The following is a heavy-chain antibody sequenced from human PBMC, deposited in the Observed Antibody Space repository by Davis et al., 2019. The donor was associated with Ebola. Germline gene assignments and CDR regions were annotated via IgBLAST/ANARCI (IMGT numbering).Heavy chain of an antibody. CDR2: INHSGST. CDR1: GGSISSGGYY. Sequence: PGGSLRLSCTVSGGSISSGGYYWSWIRQPPGKGLEWIGEINHSGSTNYNPSLKSRVTISVDTSKNQFSLKLSSVTAADTAVYYCARGPVGAAAGFDYWGQGTLVTVSS. V-gene: IGHV4-39*07. D-gene: IGHD6-13*01. J-gene: IGHJ4*02. CDR3: ARGPVGAAAGFDY.